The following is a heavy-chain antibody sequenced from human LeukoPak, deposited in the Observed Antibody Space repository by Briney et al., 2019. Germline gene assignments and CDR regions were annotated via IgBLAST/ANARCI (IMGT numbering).Heavy chain of an antibody. CDR3: AGSSGSSWYAADY. D-gene: IGHD6-13*01. CDR2: IIPIFGTA. V-gene: IGHV1-69*05. Sequence: SVRVSCQASGGTFSNYAISWVRQAPGQGLEWMGGIIPIFGTAYYAQKLQGRVTMTTDTSTSTAYMELRSLRSDDTAVYYCAGSSGSSWYAADYWGQGTLVTVSS. CDR1: GGTFSNYA. J-gene: IGHJ4*02.